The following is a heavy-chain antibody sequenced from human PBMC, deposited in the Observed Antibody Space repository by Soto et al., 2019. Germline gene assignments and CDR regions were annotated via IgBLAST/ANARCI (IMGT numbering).Heavy chain of an antibody. CDR1: GGSISSSDYW. Sequence: QLQLQESGPGLVKPAETLSLTCTVSGGSISSSDYWWGWIRQPPGKGLEWIGSIYYTGSTYYNPSRKSGGIISVDTSKNQFSRRLSSVTAADTAVYYCARQIGRGSWSLDHWGQGTLVTVSS. CDR3: ARQIGRGSWSLDH. CDR2: IYYTGST. J-gene: IGHJ4*02. D-gene: IGHD6-13*01. V-gene: IGHV4-39*01.